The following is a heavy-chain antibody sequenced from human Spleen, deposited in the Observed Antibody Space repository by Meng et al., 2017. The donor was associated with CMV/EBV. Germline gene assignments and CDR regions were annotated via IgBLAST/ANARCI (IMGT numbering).Heavy chain of an antibody. CDR2: ISGSGGST. V-gene: IGHV3-23*01. CDR1: GFTFSTYA. CDR3: AKDFVVVPAQSSGAVDV. Sequence: GGSLRLSCAASGFTFSTYAMSWVRQASGKGLEWVSAISGSGGSTYYGDSVKGRFTISRDNTKNTLYLQMNSLIAGDTAVYYCAKDFVVVPAQSSGAVDVWGQGTTVTVSS. D-gene: IGHD2-2*01. J-gene: IGHJ6*02.